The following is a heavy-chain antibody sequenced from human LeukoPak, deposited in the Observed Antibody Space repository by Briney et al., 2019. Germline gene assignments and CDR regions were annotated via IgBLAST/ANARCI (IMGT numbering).Heavy chain of an antibody. Sequence: GGSLRLSCGASGFTFGSYAMSWVRQAPGKGLDWVSAISGSGGSTYYADSVKGRFTISRDNSKNTLYLQMNSLRAEDTAVYYCAKGSKWELPLDYWGQGTLVTVSS. J-gene: IGHJ4*02. CDR1: GFTFGSYA. D-gene: IGHD1-26*01. CDR3: AKGSKWELPLDY. V-gene: IGHV3-23*01. CDR2: ISGSGGST.